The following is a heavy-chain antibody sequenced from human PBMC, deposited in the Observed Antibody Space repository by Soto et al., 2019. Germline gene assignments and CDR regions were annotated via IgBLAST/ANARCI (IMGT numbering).Heavy chain of an antibody. Sequence: PGGTLRLCCAASGFTFSSYSVNWVRQAPGKGLEWVSYISSGSKTIFYADSVKGRFTVSRDNAKNSQYLQMNSLRDEDTAVYYCAREDILGARSFDYWGQGTLVTVSS. V-gene: IGHV3-48*02. CDR3: AREDILGARSFDY. D-gene: IGHD1-26*01. CDR2: ISSGSKTI. J-gene: IGHJ4*02. CDR1: GFTFSSYS.